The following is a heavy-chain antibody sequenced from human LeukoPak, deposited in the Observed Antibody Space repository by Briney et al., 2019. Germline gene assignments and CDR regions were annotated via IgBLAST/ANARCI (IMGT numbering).Heavy chain of an antibody. CDR3: ARGARGSYSY. CDR2: IYYSGST. Sequence: SETLSLTCTVSGGSISNYYWSWLRQPPGKGLEWIGYIYYSGSTNYNPSPKSRVTISVDTSKNQFSLKLNSVTAADTAVDYCARGARGSYSYWGQGTLVTVSS. CDR1: GGSISNYY. D-gene: IGHD1-26*01. J-gene: IGHJ4*02. V-gene: IGHV4-59*08.